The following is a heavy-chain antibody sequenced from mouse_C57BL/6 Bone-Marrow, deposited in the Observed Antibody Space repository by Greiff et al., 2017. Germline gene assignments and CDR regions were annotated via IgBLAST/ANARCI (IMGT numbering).Heavy chain of an antibody. CDR1: GFTFSNYW. V-gene: IGHV6-3*01. CDR2: IRLKSDNYAT. Sequence: EVKLVESGGGLVQPGGSMKLSCVASGFTFSNYWMNWVRQSPEKGLEWVAQIRLKSDNYATHYAESVKGRFTISRDDSKSSVYLKMNNLRAEDTGFYYCTDIYDSIPLLDYWGQGTTLTVSS. CDR3: TDIYDSIPLLDY. D-gene: IGHD1-1*01. J-gene: IGHJ2*01.